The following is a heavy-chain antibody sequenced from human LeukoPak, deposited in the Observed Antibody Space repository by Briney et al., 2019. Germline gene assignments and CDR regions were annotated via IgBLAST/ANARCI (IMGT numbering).Heavy chain of an antibody. CDR3: ASEGTYYDGTYYYYYMDV. J-gene: IGHJ6*03. V-gene: IGHV3-74*01. CDR1: GFTFSSYW. Sequence: GGSLRLSCAASGFTFSSYWMHWVRQAPGKGLVWVSRINSDGSSTSYADSVKGRFTISRDNAKNTLYLQMNSLRAEDTAVYYCASEGTYYDGTYYYYYMDVWGKGTTVTISS. D-gene: IGHD3-22*01. CDR2: INSDGSST.